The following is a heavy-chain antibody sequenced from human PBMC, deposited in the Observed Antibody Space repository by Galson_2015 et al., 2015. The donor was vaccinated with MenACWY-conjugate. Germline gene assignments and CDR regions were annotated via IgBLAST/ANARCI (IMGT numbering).Heavy chain of an antibody. D-gene: IGHD6-19*01. CDR2: ISSSSTFI. J-gene: IGHJ6*02. CDR3: ARAPTVAGNYYGLDV. CDR1: GFTFSSYS. Sequence: SLRLSCATSGFTFSSYSMNWVRQAPGKGLEWVSFISSSSTFIYYPDSVKGRFTISRDDVKNSLYLQMNSLRAEDTAAYYCARAPTVAGNYYGLDVWGQGTTVTVSS. V-gene: IGHV3-21*01.